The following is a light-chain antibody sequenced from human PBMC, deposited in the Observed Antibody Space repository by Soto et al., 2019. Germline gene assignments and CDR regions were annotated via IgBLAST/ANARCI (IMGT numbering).Light chain of an antibody. CDR3: CSYTSSSTGV. Sequence: QSVLTQPASVSGSPGQSITISCTGTSSDVGGYNYVSWYQQHPGKAPKLMIYDVSNRPSGVSNRFSGSKSGNTASLTISGLQAEDEADYYCCSYTSSSTGVFGGGTKVTVL. J-gene: IGLJ2*01. CDR1: SSDVGGYNY. V-gene: IGLV2-14*01. CDR2: DVS.